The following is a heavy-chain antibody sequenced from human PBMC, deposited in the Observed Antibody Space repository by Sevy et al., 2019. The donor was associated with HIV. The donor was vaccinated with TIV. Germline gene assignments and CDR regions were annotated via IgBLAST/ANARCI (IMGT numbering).Heavy chain of an antibody. J-gene: IGHJ4*02. CDR1: GFSFSVYW. CDR2: LKQDGSEK. Sequence: GESLKISCAASGFSFSVYWMSWVRQAPGKGLEWVATLKQDGSEKYDVDSVKGRFTISRDIAKNSLYLQMNSLRAEDTAVYYCVREGVGGYSYSLGCWGQGTLVTVSS. D-gene: IGHD5-18*01. V-gene: IGHV3-7*01. CDR3: VREGVGGYSYSLGC.